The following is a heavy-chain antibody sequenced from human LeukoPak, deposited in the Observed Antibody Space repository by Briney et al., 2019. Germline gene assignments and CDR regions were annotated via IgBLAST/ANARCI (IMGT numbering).Heavy chain of an antibody. D-gene: IGHD2-2*01. CDR2: MNPNSGNT. CDR3: ARDAVPGAVTGMARYYYYYMDV. V-gene: IGHV1-8*01. Sequence: ASVKVSCKASGYTFTSYDINWVRQATGQGLEWMGWMNPNSGNTGYAQKFQGRVTMTRNTSISTAYMELSSLRSEDTAVYYCARDAVPGAVTGMARYYYYYMDVWGKGTTVPVSS. J-gene: IGHJ6*03. CDR1: GYTFTSYD.